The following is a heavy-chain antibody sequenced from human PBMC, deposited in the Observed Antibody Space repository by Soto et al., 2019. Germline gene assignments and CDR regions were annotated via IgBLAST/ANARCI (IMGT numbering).Heavy chain of an antibody. J-gene: IGHJ6*02. CDR2: INPNSDGT. CDR3: ARGHSGSYYYYYGMDV. V-gene: IGHV1-2*04. Sequence: GASVKVSCKASGYTFTGYYMHWVRQAPGQGLEWKGRINPNSDGTNYAQKIQGWVTMNKDTSISTAYKELSKLKTDDTAVYYCARGHSGSYYYYYGMDVWGQGTTVTVSS. CDR1: GYTFTGYY. D-gene: IGHD1-26*01.